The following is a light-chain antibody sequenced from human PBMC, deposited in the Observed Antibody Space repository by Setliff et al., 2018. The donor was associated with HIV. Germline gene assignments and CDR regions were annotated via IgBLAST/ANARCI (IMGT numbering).Light chain of an antibody. J-gene: IGLJ1*01. CDR1: SSDVGGYSY. V-gene: IGLV2-14*01. Sequence: QSALTQPASMSGSPGQSITISCTGTSSDVGGYSYVSWYQQHPGKAPKLIIYEVRNRPSGVSNRFSGSKSGNTASLTISGLQAEDEADYYCISYATTNTLPFGTGTKVTVL. CDR3: ISYATTNTLP. CDR2: EVR.